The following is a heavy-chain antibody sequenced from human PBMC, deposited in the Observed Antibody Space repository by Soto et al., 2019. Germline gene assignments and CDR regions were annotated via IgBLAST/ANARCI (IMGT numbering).Heavy chain of an antibody. CDR2: MNPDSGNT. J-gene: IGHJ6*03. CDR3: AREAASDPSFYYHYMDV. CDR1: GYTFSNYN. V-gene: IGHV1-8*01. Sequence: ASVKVSCKASGYTFSNYNINWVRQASGQGLEWMGWMNPDSGNTGYAEKFQGRVTMTRNRSISTAYMELSGLRSEDTAVYYCAREAASDPSFYYHYMDVWGKGTTVTVSS. D-gene: IGHD6-25*01.